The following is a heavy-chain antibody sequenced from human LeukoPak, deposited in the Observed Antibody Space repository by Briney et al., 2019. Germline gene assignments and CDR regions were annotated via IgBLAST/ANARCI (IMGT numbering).Heavy chain of an antibody. D-gene: IGHD3-3*01. Sequence: GGSLRLSCAASGFTFSSYAMSWVRQAPGKGLEWVSAISGSGGSTYYADSVKGRFTISRDNSKNTLYLQMNSLRAEDTAVYYCAKDERGLRFLEWSSIMDVWGKGTTVTVSS. J-gene: IGHJ6*03. V-gene: IGHV3-23*01. CDR1: GFTFSSYA. CDR2: ISGSGGST. CDR3: AKDERGLRFLEWSSIMDV.